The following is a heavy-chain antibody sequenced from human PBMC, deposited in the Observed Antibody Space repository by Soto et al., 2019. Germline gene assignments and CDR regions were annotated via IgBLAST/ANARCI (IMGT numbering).Heavy chain of an antibody. D-gene: IGHD1-26*01. CDR1: GFTFSNYA. CDR3: ATGRQMGY. V-gene: IGHV3-23*01. CDR2: ISGRGDST. J-gene: IGHJ4*02. Sequence: EVQLLESGADLVQPGGSLRLSCAASGFTFSNYAMTWVRQAPGKGLEWGSTISGRGDSTYYADTVKGRFTISRDNSKNTLYLQMNSLRADDTAVYYCATGRQMGYWGQGTQVIVSS.